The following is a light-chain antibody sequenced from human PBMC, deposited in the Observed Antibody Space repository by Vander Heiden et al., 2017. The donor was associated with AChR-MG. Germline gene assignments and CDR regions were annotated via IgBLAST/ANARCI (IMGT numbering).Light chain of an antibody. Sequence: LVLTQSPGTLSLSPGERVTLSCRASQIISSNYLAWYQHRPGQAPTLLIYGASSRATGIPARFSGSASGTDFTLTISLLDSEDFAVYYCHQDGSSPRTFGQGTRVEI. CDR3: HQDGSSPRT. V-gene: IGKV3-20*01. J-gene: IGKJ1*01. CDR2: GAS. CDR1: QIISSNY.